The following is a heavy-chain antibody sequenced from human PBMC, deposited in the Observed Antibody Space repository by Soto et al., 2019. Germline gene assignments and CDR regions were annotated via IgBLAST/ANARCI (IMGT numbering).Heavy chain of an antibody. CDR3: ARHLRFLECCDAFAI. V-gene: IGHV4-39*01. J-gene: IGHJ3*02. CDR2: IYYSGST. Sequence: QLQLQESGPGLVKPSETLSLTCTVSGGSISSSSYYWGWIRQPPGKGLEWIGSIYYSGSTYYNPSLKSRVTISVDTSKNQFSLKLSSVTAADTAVYYCARHLRFLECCDAFAIWGQGTMVTVSS. D-gene: IGHD3-3*01. CDR1: GGSISSSSYY.